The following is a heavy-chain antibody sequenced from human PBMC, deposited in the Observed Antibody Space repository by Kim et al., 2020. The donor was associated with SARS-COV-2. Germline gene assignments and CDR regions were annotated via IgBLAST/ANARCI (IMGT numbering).Heavy chain of an antibody. CDR1: GGTFSSYA. V-gene: IGHV1-69*13. Sequence: SVKVSCKASGGTFSSYAISWVRQAPGQGLEWMGGIIPIFGTANYAQKFQGRVTITADESTSTAYMELSSLRSEDTAVYYCASLGEMATQSGYWGQGTLVTVSS. D-gene: IGHD2-15*01. CDR2: IIPIFGTA. J-gene: IGHJ4*02. CDR3: ASLGEMATQSGY.